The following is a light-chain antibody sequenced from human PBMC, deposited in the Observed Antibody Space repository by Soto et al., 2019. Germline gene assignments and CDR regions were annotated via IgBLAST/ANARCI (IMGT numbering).Light chain of an antibody. Sequence: QLTQSPSSLSASVGDRVTITCRASQGISSYLAWYQQEPGKAPKLLIYAASTLQTGVPSRFSGRGSGTDITLTICSLQPEDSATYYCHQLGKYPLTFGQGTRLEIK. J-gene: IGKJ5*01. V-gene: IGKV1-9*01. CDR2: AAS. CDR3: HQLGKYPLT. CDR1: QGISSY.